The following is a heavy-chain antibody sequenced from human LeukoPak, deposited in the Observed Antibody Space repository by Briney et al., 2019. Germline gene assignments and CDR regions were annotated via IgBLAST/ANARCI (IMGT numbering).Heavy chain of an antibody. V-gene: IGHV3-11*01. CDR2: ISSSGSTI. Sequence: GGSLRLSCAASGFTFSDYYMSWIRQAPGKGLEWVSYISSSGSTIYYADSVKGRFTISRDNAKNSLYLQMNSLRAEDTAVYYCARDKSEEVDYCDSSAGGWFDPWGQETLVTVSS. J-gene: IGHJ5*02. CDR3: ARDKSEEVDYCDSSAGGWFDP. CDR1: GFTFSDYY. D-gene: IGHD3-22*01.